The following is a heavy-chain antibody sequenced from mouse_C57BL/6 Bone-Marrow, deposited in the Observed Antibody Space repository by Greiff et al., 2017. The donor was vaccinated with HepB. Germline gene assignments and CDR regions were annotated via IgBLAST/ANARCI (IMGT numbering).Heavy chain of an antibody. CDR2: IYPGSGNT. CDR3: ARDSSGPYYFDY. D-gene: IGHD3-2*02. Sequence: VKLQESGAELVRPGASVKLSCKASGYTFTDYYINWVKQRPGQGLEWIARIYPGSGNTYYNEKFKGKATLTAEKSSSTAYMQLSSLTSEDSAVYFCARDSSGPYYFDYWGQGTTLTVSS. J-gene: IGHJ2*01. CDR1: GYTFTDYY. V-gene: IGHV1-76*01.